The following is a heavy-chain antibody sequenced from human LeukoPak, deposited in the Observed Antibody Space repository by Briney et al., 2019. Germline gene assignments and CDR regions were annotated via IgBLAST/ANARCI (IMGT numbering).Heavy chain of an antibody. CDR1: EGTFSSYA. CDR2: FIPIFGTA. J-gene: IGHJ6*03. CDR3: ARSPPGLIYMDV. V-gene: IGHV1-69*01. D-gene: IGHD2-8*01. Sequence: GASVKVSCKASEGTFSSYAISWVRQAPGQGFEWMGGFIPIFGTANYAQNFQGRVMITADESTSTAYMELSSLRSEDTAVYYCARSPPGLIYMDVWGKGTTVSVSS.